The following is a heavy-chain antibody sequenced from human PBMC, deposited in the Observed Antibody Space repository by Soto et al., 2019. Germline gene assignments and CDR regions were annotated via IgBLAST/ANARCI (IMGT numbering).Heavy chain of an antibody. V-gene: IGHV3-43*02. CDR2: IRGDGGST. Sequence: GGSLRLSCAASGFTFDDYAMHWVRQAPGKGLEWVSLIRGDGGSTYYADSVKGRFTISRDNSKNSLYLQMNSLRTEDTAFYYCAKAKYCSSSSCEYFQHWGQGTLVTVSS. CDR1: GFTFDDYA. J-gene: IGHJ1*01. D-gene: IGHD2-2*01. CDR3: AKAKYCSSSSCEYFQH.